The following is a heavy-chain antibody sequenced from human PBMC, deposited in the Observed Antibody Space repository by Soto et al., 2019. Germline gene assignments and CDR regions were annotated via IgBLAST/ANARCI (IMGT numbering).Heavy chain of an antibody. CDR3: ARDSVVGRLEYYGMDV. CDR2: IYSGGST. V-gene: IGHV3-66*01. J-gene: IGHJ6*02. CDR1: GFTLSTTA. Sequence: GGSLRLSCAASGFTLSTTAMRWVRQAPGKGLEWVSVIYSGGSTYYADSVKGRFTISRDNSKNTPYLQMNSLRAEDTAVYYCARDSVVGRLEYYGMDVWGQGTTVTVSS. D-gene: IGHD3-3*01.